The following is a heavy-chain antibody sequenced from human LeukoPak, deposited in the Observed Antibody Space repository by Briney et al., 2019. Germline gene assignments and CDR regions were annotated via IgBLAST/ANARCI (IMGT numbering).Heavy chain of an antibody. D-gene: IGHD6-19*01. Sequence: GGSLRLSCAASGFTFSSYSMNWVRQAPGKGLEWISYISSSSSTIYYADSVKGRFTISRDNAKNSLYLQMNSLRAEDTAVYYCARGGRKAVAGTPNWFDPWGQGTLVTVSS. CDR3: ARGGRKAVAGTPNWFDP. V-gene: IGHV3-48*01. J-gene: IGHJ5*02. CDR2: ISSSSSTI. CDR1: GFTFSSYS.